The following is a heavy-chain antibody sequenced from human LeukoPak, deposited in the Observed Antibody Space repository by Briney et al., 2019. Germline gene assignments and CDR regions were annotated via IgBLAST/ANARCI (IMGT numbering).Heavy chain of an antibody. CDR1: GGSISSGGYY. Sequence: SETLFLTCTVSGGSISSGGYYWSWIRQHPGKGLEWIGYIYYSGSTYYNPSLKSRVTISVDTSKNQFSLKLSSVTAADTAVYYCARGPEYWLPDYYYYGMDVWGQGTTVTVSS. CDR2: IYYSGST. D-gene: IGHD2/OR15-2a*01. V-gene: IGHV4-31*03. CDR3: ARGPEYWLPDYYYYGMDV. J-gene: IGHJ6*02.